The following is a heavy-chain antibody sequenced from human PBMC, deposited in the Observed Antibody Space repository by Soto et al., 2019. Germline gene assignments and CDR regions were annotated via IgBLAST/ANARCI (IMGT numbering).Heavy chain of an antibody. CDR2: ISSSSRYI. CDR1: GFTFSSYS. J-gene: IGHJ6*02. CDR3: ARDRLVAATSAPPYCYYGMDV. V-gene: IGHV3-21*01. Sequence: GGSLRLSCATSGFTFSSYSMNWVRQAPGMGLEWVSSISSSSRYIYYADSVRGRFTISRDNAKNSLYLQINSLRAEDTAVYYCARDRLVAATSAPPYCYYGMDVWGQGTTVTAP. D-gene: IGHD2-15*01.